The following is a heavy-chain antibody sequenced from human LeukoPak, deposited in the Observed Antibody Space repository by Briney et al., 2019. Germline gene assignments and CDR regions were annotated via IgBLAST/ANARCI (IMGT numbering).Heavy chain of an antibody. CDR2: ISHSGTT. J-gene: IGHJ5*02. V-gene: IGHV4-38-2*02. CDR3: ARDHLACSGDTCFSAHWFDP. CDR1: GDSITSAFH. Sequence: SETLSLTCAVSGDSITSAFHWGWVRQPPRKGLEWIGSISHSGTTYYAPSFKSRLTISLDPSKNQLSLKLSSVTAADTAVFFCARDHLACSGDTCFSAHWFDPWGHETLVIVSS. D-gene: IGHD2-15*01.